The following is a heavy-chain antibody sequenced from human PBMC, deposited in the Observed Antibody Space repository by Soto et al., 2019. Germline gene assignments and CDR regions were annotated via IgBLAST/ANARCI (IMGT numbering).Heavy chain of an antibody. D-gene: IGHD6-19*01. CDR3: ARDQSPSSGWPGMDV. J-gene: IGHJ6*02. CDR1: GYTLTDDY. Sequence: SLKLSCQAAGYTLTDDYMHRGSQAPIQGLEWMGWINPNSGGTNYAQKFQGRVTMTRDTSISTAYMELNRLRSDDTAVYYCARDQSPSSGWPGMDVWGQGTTGTVSS. CDR2: INPNSGGT. V-gene: IGHV1-2*02.